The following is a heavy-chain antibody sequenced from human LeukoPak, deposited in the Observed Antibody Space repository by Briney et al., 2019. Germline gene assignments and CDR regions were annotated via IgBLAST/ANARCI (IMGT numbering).Heavy chain of an antibody. V-gene: IGHV3-21*01. J-gene: IGHJ4*02. D-gene: IGHD3-22*01. CDR3: ARDPLYYYDSSGYYLDY. CDR2: ISSSSSYI. Sequence: GGSLRLSCAASGFTVSSNYMSWVRRAPGKGLEWVSSISSSSSYIYYADSVKGRFTISRDNSRNTLYLQMNSLRAEDTAVYYCARDPLYYYDSSGYYLDYWGQGTLVTVSS. CDR1: GFTVSSNY.